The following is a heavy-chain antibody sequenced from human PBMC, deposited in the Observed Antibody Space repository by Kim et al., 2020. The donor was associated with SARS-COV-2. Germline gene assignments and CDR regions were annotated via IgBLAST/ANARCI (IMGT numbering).Heavy chain of an antibody. D-gene: IGHD3-3*01. CDR2: INHSGST. V-gene: IGHV4-34*01. Sequence: SETLSLTCAVYGGSFSGYYWSWIRQPPGKGLEWIGEINHSGSTNYNPSLKSRVTISVDTSKNQFSLKLSSVTAADTAVYYCARESRGSSYYDFWSGYYYYYYGMDVWGQGTTVTVSS. CDR3: ARESRGSSYYDFWSGYYYYYYGMDV. J-gene: IGHJ6*02. CDR1: GGSFSGYY.